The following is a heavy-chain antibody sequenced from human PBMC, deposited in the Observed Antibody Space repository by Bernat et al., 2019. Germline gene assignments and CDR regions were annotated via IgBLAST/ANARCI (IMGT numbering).Heavy chain of an antibody. CDR3: EGDRGGMGDY. J-gene: IGHJ4*02. Sequence: EVQLVESGGGLVQPGGSLRLSCAASGFIFTAYDMHWVRQAPGKGLVWVSLITSDGSDTTYADSVKGRFTLSRDNANNTLYLQMNSLRAEDTAVYYCEGDRGGMGDYWGQGTLVTVSS. CDR2: ITSDGSDT. CDR1: GFIFTAYD. D-gene: IGHD3-10*01. V-gene: IGHV3-74*01.